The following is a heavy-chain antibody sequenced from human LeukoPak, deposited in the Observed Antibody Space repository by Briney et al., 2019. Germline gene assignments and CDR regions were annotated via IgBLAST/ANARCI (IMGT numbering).Heavy chain of an antibody. CDR1: GFTFSSYG. CDR2: IRYDGGGD. V-gene: IGHV3-30*02. CDR3: AKVPFLGGINWYFDL. J-gene: IGHJ2*01. D-gene: IGHD3-3*02. Sequence: GGSLRLSCAASGFTFSSYGMHWVRQAPGKGLEWVAFIRYDGGGDYYADSVKGRFTISRDNSKNTLYLQMNSLRAEDTAVYYCAKVPFLGGINWYFDLWGRGTLVTISS.